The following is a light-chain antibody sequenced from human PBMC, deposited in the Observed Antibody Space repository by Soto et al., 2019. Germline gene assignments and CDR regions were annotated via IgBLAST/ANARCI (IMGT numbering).Light chain of an antibody. Sequence: QSALTQPRSVSGSPGQSVTVSCTGTSRDVGIYNYVSWYQQRPGTATKVMIYDVTKRPSVVPDRFSGSKSANTASLTISGLQADDEADYYCRSYAGNYTLLFGGGTKVTVL. CDR3: RSYAGNYTLL. CDR1: SRDVGIYNY. CDR2: DVT. V-gene: IGLV2-11*01. J-gene: IGLJ2*01.